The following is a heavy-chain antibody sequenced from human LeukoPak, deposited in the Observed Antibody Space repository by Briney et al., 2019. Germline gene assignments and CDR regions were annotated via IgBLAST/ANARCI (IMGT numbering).Heavy chain of an antibody. CDR2: IRYDGGNK. V-gene: IGHV3-33*08. CDR3: ARSNQADDY. CDR1: GFTFSSYA. D-gene: IGHD1-14*01. J-gene: IGHJ4*02. Sequence: PGGSLRLSCAASGFTFSSYAMSWVRQAPGKGLEWVAFIRYDGGNKYYADSVKGRFTISRDNSKNTLYLQMNSLRAEDTGVYYCARSNQADDYWGQGTLVTVSS.